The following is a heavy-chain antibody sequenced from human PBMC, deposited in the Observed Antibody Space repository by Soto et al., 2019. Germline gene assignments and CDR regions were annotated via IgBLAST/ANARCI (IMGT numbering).Heavy chain of an antibody. V-gene: IGHV1-18*01. Sequence: QVQLVQSGAEVKKPGASVKVSCKASGYTFTSYGISWVRQAPGQGLEWMGWISAYNGNTNYEQKFEGGVTMNRDASTSTGYMELRSLRSDDTAVYYCARGTTVETGSYCGQGALVTVSS. J-gene: IGHJ4*02. CDR3: ARGTTVETGSY. CDR1: GYTFTSYG. D-gene: IGHD4-17*01. CDR2: ISAYNGNT.